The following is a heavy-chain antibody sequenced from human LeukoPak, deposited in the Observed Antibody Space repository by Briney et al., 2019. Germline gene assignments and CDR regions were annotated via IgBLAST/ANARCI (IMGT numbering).Heavy chain of an antibody. V-gene: IGHV4-59*08. CDR1: GGSMSGYY. D-gene: IGHD3-10*01. CDR3: ARQSRSTVRGSPWYFFDY. Sequence: PSETLSLTCTVSGGSMSGYYWSWIRQHPGKGLEWIAYIYYSGSTNYNPSLKSRVTISVDTSKNQFSLKLSSVTAADTAVYYCARQSRSTVRGSPWYFFDYWGQGTLVTVSS. CDR2: IYYSGST. J-gene: IGHJ4*02.